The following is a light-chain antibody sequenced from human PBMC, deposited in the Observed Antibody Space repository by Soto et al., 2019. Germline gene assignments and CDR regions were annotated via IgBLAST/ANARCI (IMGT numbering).Light chain of an antibody. CDR2: GAS. V-gene: IGKV3-15*01. CDR3: QQYHDWPLT. Sequence: EIVMTQSPATLSVSPGERATLSCRASQNVRSNLAWYQQKPGQAPRLLIYGASTRATGIPARFSGSGSGTEFTLTISSLHSEDLAVYYCQQYHDWPLTFGGGTKVEIK. CDR1: QNVRSN. J-gene: IGKJ4*01.